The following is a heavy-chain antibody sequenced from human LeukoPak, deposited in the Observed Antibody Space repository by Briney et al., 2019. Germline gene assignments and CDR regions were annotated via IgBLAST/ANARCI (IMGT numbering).Heavy chain of an antibody. Sequence: GASVKVSCKASGYTFTSYDINWVRQATGQGLEWMGWMNPNSGNTGYAQKFQGRVTMTRNTSISTAYMELSSLRSEDTAVYYCARDSPTSNGDYGYWGQGTLVTVSS. CDR1: GYTFTSYD. J-gene: IGHJ4*02. V-gene: IGHV1-8*01. CDR2: MNPNSGNT. D-gene: IGHD4-17*01. CDR3: ARDSPTSNGDYGY.